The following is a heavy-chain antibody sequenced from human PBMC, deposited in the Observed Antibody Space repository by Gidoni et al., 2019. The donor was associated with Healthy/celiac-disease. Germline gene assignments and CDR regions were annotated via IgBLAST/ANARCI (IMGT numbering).Heavy chain of an antibody. V-gene: IGHV1-18*01. D-gene: IGHD6-13*01. CDR2: ISAYNGNT. CDR3: ARDDPIVAPNSRRYYFDY. Sequence: QVQLVQSGAEVKKPGASVKVSCKASGYTFTSYGISWVRQAPGQGLEWMGWISAYNGNTNYAQKLQGRVTMTTDTSTSTAYMELRSLRSDDTAVYYCARDDPIVAPNSRRYYFDYWGQGTLVTVSS. CDR1: GYTFTSYG. J-gene: IGHJ4*02.